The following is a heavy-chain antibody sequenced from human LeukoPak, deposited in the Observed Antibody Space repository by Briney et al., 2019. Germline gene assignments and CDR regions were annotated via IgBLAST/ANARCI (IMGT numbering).Heavy chain of an antibody. Sequence: PSETLSLTCTVSGGSISSSSYYWSWIRQPPGKGLEWIGYIYYSGSTNYNPSLKSRVTISVDTSKNQFSLKLSSVTAADTAVYYCARAGTFHDILTGSYYFDYWGQGTLVTVSS. CDR2: IYYSGST. CDR1: GGSISSSSYY. J-gene: IGHJ4*02. CDR3: ARAGTFHDILTGSYYFDY. D-gene: IGHD3-9*01. V-gene: IGHV4-61*01.